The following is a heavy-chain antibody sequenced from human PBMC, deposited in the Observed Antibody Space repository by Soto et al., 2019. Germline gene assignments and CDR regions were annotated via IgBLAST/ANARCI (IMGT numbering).Heavy chain of an antibody. CDR3: ARDAGGPYDH. Sequence: SETLSLTCTVSGAPITINYWSWIRQAPGKGLEWIGYIYYSGSTTYNPSLKSRVTMSADTSKDQFSLKLNSVTAADTAVYYCARDAGGPYDHWGAGILVTVSS. V-gene: IGHV4-59*01. D-gene: IGHD2-15*01. CDR1: GAPITINY. J-gene: IGHJ4*01. CDR2: IYYSGST.